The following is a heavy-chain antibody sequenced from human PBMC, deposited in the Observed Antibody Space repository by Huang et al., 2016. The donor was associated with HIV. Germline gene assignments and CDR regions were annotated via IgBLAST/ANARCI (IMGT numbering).Heavy chain of an antibody. CDR2: INNLGSP. D-gene: IGHD3-10*01. CDR1: GGSLSGYY. CDR3: ARDATKNPRGWFDP. J-gene: IGHJ5*02. Sequence: QVHLQQWGAGLLKSAETLSLTCAVYGGSLSGYYWSWLRQTPGKGMEWMGEINNLGSPNYNPSLKSRVSISMDGSKKQFSLKLRSISDADTAVYFCARDATKNPRGWFDPWGQGTLVTVSS. V-gene: IGHV4-34*02.